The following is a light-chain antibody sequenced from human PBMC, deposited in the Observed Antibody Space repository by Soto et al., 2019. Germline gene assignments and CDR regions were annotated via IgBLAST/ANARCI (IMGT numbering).Light chain of an antibody. CDR2: DAG. Sequence: EIVLTQSPATLSLSPGERATLSCRASQSVSSYLAWYQQKRGQAPRLMLFDAGECGTGTPITVRGSGCGTDFALAISSLEPEYVAVSVCQRQSNWPWFFTFGQGTRLEIK. CDR1: QSVSSY. CDR3: QRQSNWPWFFT. V-gene: IGKV3-11*01. J-gene: IGKJ5*01.